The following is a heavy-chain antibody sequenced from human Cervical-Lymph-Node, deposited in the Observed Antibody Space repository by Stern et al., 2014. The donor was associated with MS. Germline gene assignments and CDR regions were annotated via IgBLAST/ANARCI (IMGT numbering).Heavy chain of an antibody. D-gene: IGHD2/OR15-2a*01. V-gene: IGHV3-23*02. CDR1: GFTFTSHG. CDR3: AKASRTSMFDY. Sequence: VQLVESGGNLVQPGGSLRLSCAASGFTFTSHGMSWVRQAPGQGLEWISTSSNSGDGTYSGDSVTCQFTSSRDNSKNTVFLQMNSLTVEDTALYYCAKASRTSMFDYWGQGTLVTVSS. J-gene: IGHJ4*02. CDR2: SSNSGDGT.